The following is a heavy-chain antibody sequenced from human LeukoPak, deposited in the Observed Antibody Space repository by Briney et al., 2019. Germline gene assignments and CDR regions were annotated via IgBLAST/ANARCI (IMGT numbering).Heavy chain of an antibody. CDR2: INHSGST. D-gene: IGHD4-17*01. CDR3: ASFKRTTVTKGAFDI. CDR1: GGSFSGYY. J-gene: IGHJ3*02. V-gene: IGHV4-34*01. Sequence: SETLSLTCAVYGGSFSGYYWSWIRQPPGEGLEWIGEINHSGSTNYNPSLKSRVTISVDTSKNQFSLKLSSVTAADTAVYYCASFKRTTVTKGAFDIWGQGTMVTVSS.